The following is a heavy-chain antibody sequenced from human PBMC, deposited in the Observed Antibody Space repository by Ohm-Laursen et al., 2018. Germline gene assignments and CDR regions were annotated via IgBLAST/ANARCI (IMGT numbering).Heavy chain of an antibody. V-gene: IGHV3-64*02. J-gene: IGHJ6*02. CDR1: GFTFSSST. CDR3: ASASRDYYYGMDV. CDR2: IINNGGNT. Sequence: SLRLSCAASGFTFSSSTMHWVRQAPGKGLECVSAIINNGGNTYYADSVKGRFTISRDNSKNTLYLQMNSLRAEDTAVYHCASASRDYYYGMDVWGQGTTVTVSS.